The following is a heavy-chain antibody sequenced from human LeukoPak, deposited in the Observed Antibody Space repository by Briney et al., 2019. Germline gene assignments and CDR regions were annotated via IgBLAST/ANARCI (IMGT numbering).Heavy chain of an antibody. CDR3: AIRRSILCFGES. CDR2: ISGSGAST. CDR1: GFTFSSYA. V-gene: IGHV3-23*01. J-gene: IGHJ5*02. Sequence: PGGSLRLSCAASGFTFSSYAMSWVRQAPGKGLEWVSAISGSGASTYYAASVTGRFTTSRDNSNNTLYLQINSLTAEDTAVYYCAIRRSILCFGESWGQGTLVTVSS. D-gene: IGHD3-10*01.